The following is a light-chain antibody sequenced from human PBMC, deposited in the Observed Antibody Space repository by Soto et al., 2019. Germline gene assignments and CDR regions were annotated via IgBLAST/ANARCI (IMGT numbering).Light chain of an antibody. CDR1: SSDVGGFDY. CDR3: NSYTSSSTLYV. V-gene: IGLV2-14*01. J-gene: IGLJ1*01. Sequence: QAASVSGSPGQSITISCTGTSSDVGGFDYVSWYQQHPGKAPKLVIYDVSNRPSGVSNRFTGSKSGNTASLTISGLQAEDEADYYCNSYTSSSTLYVFGTGTRLTVL. CDR2: DVS.